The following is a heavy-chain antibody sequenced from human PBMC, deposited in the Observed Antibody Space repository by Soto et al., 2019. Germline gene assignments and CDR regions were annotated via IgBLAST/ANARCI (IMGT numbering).Heavy chain of an antibody. CDR2: ITSSSSTTR. V-gene: IGHV3-48*02. CDR3: ARDFDSGYYFDY. Sequence: GGALRLSRAASGFTFSSYSMNWGPPAPGKGLEGVSYITSSSSTTRYYADSVKGRFTISRDNAKNSLYLQMNSLRDEDTAVYYCARDFDSGYYFDYWGQGTLVTVSS. J-gene: IGHJ4*02. CDR1: GFTFSSYS. D-gene: IGHD5-12*01.